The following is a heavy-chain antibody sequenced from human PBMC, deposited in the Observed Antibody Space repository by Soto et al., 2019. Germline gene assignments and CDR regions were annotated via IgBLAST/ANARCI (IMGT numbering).Heavy chain of an antibody. CDR3: ARVRIAVAGTVTDY. D-gene: IGHD6-19*01. Sequence: SETLSLTCTVSGGSISSYYWSWIRQPPGKGLEWIGYIYYSGSTNYNPSLKSRVTISVDTSKNQFSLKLSSVTAADTAVYYCARVRIAVAGTVTDYWGQGTLVTVS. V-gene: IGHV4-59*01. J-gene: IGHJ4*02. CDR1: GGSISSYY. CDR2: IYYSGST.